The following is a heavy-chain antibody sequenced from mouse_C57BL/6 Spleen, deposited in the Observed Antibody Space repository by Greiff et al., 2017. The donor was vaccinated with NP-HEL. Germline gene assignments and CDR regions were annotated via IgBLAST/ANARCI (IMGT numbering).Heavy chain of an antibody. CDR3: ARDDYDVSDY. Sequence: VQLVESGPELVKPGASVKISCKASGYAFSSSWMNWVKQRPGKGLEWIGRIYPGDGDTNYNGKFKGKATMTADKSSSTAYMQLSSLTSEDSAVYFCARDDYDVSDYWGQGTTLTVSS. J-gene: IGHJ2*01. D-gene: IGHD2-4*01. V-gene: IGHV1-82*01. CDR1: GYAFSSSW. CDR2: IYPGDGDT.